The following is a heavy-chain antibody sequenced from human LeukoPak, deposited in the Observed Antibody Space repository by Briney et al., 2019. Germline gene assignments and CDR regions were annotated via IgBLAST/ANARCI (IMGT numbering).Heavy chain of an antibody. D-gene: IGHD3-9*01. V-gene: IGHV3-66*01. CDR1: GFTFSSYA. Sequence: GGSLRLSCAASGFTFSSYAMSWVRQAPGKGLEWVSVIYSGGSTYYADSVKGRFTISRDNSKNTLYLQMNRLRAEDTAVYYCARDGSTGYYPIYYFDYWGQGTLVTVSS. CDR2: IYSGGST. J-gene: IGHJ4*02. CDR3: ARDGSTGYYPIYYFDY.